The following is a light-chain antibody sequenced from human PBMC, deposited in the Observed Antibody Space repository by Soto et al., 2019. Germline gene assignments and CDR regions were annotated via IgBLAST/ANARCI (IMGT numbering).Light chain of an antibody. CDR2: RSS. CDR3: HQYTGSPFA. J-gene: IGKJ4*01. CDR1: QSVTNNY. V-gene: IGKV3-20*01. Sequence: EILLTQSPGTLSLSPGERATLSCRASQSVTNNYLAWYQHKPGQAPRLLIFRSSSRATGIPDRFSGSGSGTDFTLTISRPEPEDFAVYYSHQYTGSPFAFGGGTKVEI.